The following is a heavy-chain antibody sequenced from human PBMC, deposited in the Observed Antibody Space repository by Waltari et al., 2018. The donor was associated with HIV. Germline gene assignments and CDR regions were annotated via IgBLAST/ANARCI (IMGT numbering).Heavy chain of an antibody. Sequence: QLQLQQSGPGLVKPSEPLSLTCTVSGGSVINSDYYWDFIRQSPGKGLEWIGNIYYTGTTFYNPSLKSRVTMSADLSKNQFSLGLRSVTAADTAIYYCARRPRMAGFYLYYGMDVWGQGTTVTVSS. CDR1: GGSVINSDYY. V-gene: IGHV4-39*01. CDR2: IYYTGTT. D-gene: IGHD2-8*01. J-gene: IGHJ6*02. CDR3: ARRPRMAGFYLYYGMDV.